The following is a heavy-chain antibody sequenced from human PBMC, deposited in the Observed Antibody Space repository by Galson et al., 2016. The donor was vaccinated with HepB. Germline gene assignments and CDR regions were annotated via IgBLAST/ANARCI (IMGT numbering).Heavy chain of an antibody. Sequence: SLRLSCAASGFTFSNYALSWVRQPPGKGLEWIGEIYHSGSTNYNPSLQSRVTISVDKSKNQFSLNLSPVTAADTAVYYCATGPPPKRLDSWGQGILVTVSS. V-gene: IGHV4-4*02. J-gene: IGHJ5*01. CDR3: ATGPPPKRLDS. CDR1: GFTFSNYAL. CDR2: IYHSGST.